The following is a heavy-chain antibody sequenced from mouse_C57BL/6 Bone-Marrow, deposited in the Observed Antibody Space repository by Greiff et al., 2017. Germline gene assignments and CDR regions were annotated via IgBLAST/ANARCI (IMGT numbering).Heavy chain of an antibody. Sequence: QVQLKESGPGILQSSQTLSLTCSFSGFSLSTSGMGVSWIRQPSGKGLEWLAHIYWDDDKRYNPSLKSRLTISKDTSRNQVFLKITSVDTADTATYYCARREIRGSSYEGAMDYWGQGTSVTVSS. D-gene: IGHD1-1*01. CDR3: ARREIRGSSYEGAMDY. CDR2: IYWDDDK. V-gene: IGHV8-12*01. J-gene: IGHJ4*01. CDR1: GFSLSTSGMG.